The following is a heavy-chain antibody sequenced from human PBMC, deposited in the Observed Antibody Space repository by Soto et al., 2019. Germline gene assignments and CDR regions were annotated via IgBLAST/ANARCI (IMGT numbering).Heavy chain of an antibody. V-gene: IGHV4-30-4*02. J-gene: IGHJ6*02. CDR3: ARDRNWKGYYGMDV. Sequence: PSETLSLTCTVSGGSISSGDYYWSWIRQPPGKGLEWIGYIYYSGSTYYNPSLKSRVTISVDTSKNQFSLKLSSVTAADTAMYFCARDRNWKGYYGMDVWGQGTTVTVSS. CDR2: IYYSGST. CDR1: GGSISSGDYY. D-gene: IGHD1-1*01.